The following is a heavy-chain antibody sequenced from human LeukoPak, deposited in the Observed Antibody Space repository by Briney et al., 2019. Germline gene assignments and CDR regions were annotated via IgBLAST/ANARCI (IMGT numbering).Heavy chain of an antibody. CDR1: GFTFSNYS. CDR3: AKDPETYSSRWFDS. J-gene: IGHJ5*01. Sequence: GGSLRLSCAASGFTFSNYSMNWVRQAPGKGLEWVSYITSSSTVYYAGSVKGRFTISRDNSKNTLHLHLNSLRVEDTAVYYCAKDPETYSSRWFDSWGQGTLVTVSS. V-gene: IGHV3-48*01. CDR2: ITSSSTV. D-gene: IGHD2-21*01.